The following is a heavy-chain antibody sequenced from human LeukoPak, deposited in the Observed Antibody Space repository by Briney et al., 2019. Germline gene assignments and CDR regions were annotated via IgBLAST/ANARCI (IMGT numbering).Heavy chain of an antibody. CDR2: FDPEDGET. Sequence: ASVKVSCKVSGYTLTELSMHWVRQAPGKGLEWMGGFDPEDGETIYAQKFQGRVTMTENTSTDTAYMELSSLRSEDTAVYYCATEGGGAARPGEYYFDYWGQGTLVTVSS. J-gene: IGHJ4*02. CDR1: GYTLTELS. D-gene: IGHD3-16*01. V-gene: IGHV1-24*01. CDR3: ATEGGGAARPGEYYFDY.